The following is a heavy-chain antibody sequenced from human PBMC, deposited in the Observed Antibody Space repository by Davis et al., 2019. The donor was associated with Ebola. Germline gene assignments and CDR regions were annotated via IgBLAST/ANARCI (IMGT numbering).Heavy chain of an antibody. J-gene: IGHJ6*02. CDR1: GYSFTGHW. CDR2: IYPGDSDT. V-gene: IGHV5-51*01. Sequence: GESLKISCKGSGYSFTGHWIGWVRQMPGKGLEWMGIIYPGDSDTTYSPSFQGQVTISADKSIPTAYLQWSSLKASDSAMYYCARHVLDYYYGMDVWGQGTTVTVSS. CDR3: ARHVLDYYYGMDV.